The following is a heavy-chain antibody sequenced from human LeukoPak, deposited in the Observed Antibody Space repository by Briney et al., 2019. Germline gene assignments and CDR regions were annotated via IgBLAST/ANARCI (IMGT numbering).Heavy chain of an antibody. CDR3: ARQESRNYQYEGLDY. D-gene: IGHD3-16*01. CDR2: ISYNGGRK. J-gene: IGHJ4*02. CDR1: GFSFSGYA. V-gene: IGHV3-30*04. Sequence: GGSLRLSCAVSGFSFSGYAIHWVRQAPGKGLEWVALISYNGGRKDYADSVKGRFTIDRDNSKNTVYLQMNSLRPDDTGIYSCARQESRNYQYEGLDYWGQGNLVTVSS.